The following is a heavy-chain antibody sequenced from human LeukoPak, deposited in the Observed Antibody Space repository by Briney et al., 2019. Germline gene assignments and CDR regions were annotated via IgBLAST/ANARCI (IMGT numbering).Heavy chain of an antibody. CDR3: ARWPRGYSYGYLRAFDY. D-gene: IGHD5-18*01. J-gene: IGHJ4*02. CDR1: GGSISSGGHY. V-gene: IGHV4-30-2*01. Sequence: PSETLSLTCTVSGGSISSGGHYWSWLRHPPGKGLEWIGYIYHTGVTYFNPSLKSRVTISVDRSKNQFSLKLSSVTAADTAVYYCARWPRGYSYGYLRAFDYWGQGTLVTVSS. CDR2: IYHTGVT.